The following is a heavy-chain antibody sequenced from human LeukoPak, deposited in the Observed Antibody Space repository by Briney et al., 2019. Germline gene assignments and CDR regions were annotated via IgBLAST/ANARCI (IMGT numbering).Heavy chain of an antibody. CDR3: ARDYYYDSSGSLNDAFDI. J-gene: IGHJ3*02. V-gene: IGHV4-4*07. CDR2: IYSSGST. D-gene: IGHD3-22*01. CDR1: GGSSSNYY. Sequence: TSETLSLTCTDSGGSSSNYYWSWIRQPAGKGLEWIGRIYSSGSTNYNPSLKSRVTMSVDTSKNQFSLRLSSVTAADAAVYYCARDYYYDSSGSLNDAFDIWGQGTMVTVSS.